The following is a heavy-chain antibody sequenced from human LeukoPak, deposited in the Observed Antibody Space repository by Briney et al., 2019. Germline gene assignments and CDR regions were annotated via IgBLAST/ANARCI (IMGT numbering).Heavy chain of an antibody. V-gene: IGHV4-39*01. CDR3: ARDHGDFVQHD. CDR2: IYCNGIT. J-gene: IGHJ4*02. CDR1: GDSISSGNFY. D-gene: IGHD4-17*01. Sequence: NPSETLSLTCTVSGDSISSGNFYWGWIRQPPGKELQWIGSIYCNGITHYNPSLESRVTISADTSTNEFSLKLRSVTAADTAMYYCARDHGDFVQHDWGQGTLVTVSS.